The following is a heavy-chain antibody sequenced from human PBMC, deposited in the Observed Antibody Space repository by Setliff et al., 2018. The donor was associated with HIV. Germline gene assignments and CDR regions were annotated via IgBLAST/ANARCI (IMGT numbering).Heavy chain of an antibody. CDR2: ISSSSSYI. Sequence: PGGSLRLSCAASGFTFSSYEMNWVRQAPGKGLEWVSSISSSSSYIYYADSVKGRFTISRDNAKNSLYLQMNSLRAEDTAVYYCARVVGSGRNYYYYYMDVWGKGTTVTVSS. CDR1: GFTFSSYE. V-gene: IGHV3-21*01. CDR3: ARVVGSGRNYYYYYMDV. J-gene: IGHJ6*03. D-gene: IGHD2-15*01.